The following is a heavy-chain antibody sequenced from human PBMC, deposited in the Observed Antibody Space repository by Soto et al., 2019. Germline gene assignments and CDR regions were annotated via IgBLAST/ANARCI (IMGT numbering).Heavy chain of an antibody. CDR3: ARQTLGYCIRTSCPGGYYYYGMDV. CDR2: IIPIFGTA. V-gene: IGHV1-69*12. CDR1: GGTFSSYA. J-gene: IGHJ6*02. D-gene: IGHD2-2*01. Sequence: QVQLVQSGAEVKKPGSSVKVSCKASGGTFSSYAISWVRQAPGQGLEWMGGIIPIFGTANYAQKFQGRVTITADESTSTAYRELSSLRSEGTAVYYCARQTLGYCIRTSCPGGYYYYGMDVWGQGTTVTVSS.